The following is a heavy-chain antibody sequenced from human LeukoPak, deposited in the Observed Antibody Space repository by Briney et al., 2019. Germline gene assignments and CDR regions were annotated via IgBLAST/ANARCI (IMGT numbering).Heavy chain of an antibody. V-gene: IGHV3-30*03. J-gene: IGHJ6*02. CDR2: ISYDGSNK. Sequence: GGSLRLSCAASGFTFSSYGMHWVRQAPGKGLEWVAVISYDGSNKYYADSVKGRFTISRDNSKNTLYLQMNSLRAEDTAVYYCARGGYYYYGMDVWGQGTTVTVSS. CDR3: ARGGYYYYGMDV. CDR1: GFTFSSYG.